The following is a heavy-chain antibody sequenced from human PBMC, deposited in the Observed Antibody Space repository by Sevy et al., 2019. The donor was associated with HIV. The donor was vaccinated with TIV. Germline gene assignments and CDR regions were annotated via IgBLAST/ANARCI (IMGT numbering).Heavy chain of an antibody. Sequence: GGSLRLSCAASGFTFSDYAMHWVRHTQGKGLEWVAVISYDGINKNYADSVKGRFTLSRDNSKNTSSLQMNSPRTEDTAVYYCARDRSTRWINYYFDYWGQGTLVTVSS. CDR1: GFTFSDYA. V-gene: IGHV3-30-3*01. CDR3: ARDRSTRWINYYFDY. CDR2: ISYDGINK. J-gene: IGHJ4*02. D-gene: IGHD2-2*01.